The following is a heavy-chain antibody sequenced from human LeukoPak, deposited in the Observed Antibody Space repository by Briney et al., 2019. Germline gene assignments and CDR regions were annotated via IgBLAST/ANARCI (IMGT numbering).Heavy chain of an antibody. CDR1: GGSISSYY. D-gene: IGHD3-22*01. Sequence: SETLSLTCTVSGGSISSYYWSWIRQPPGKGLEWIGYIYYSGSTNYNPSLKSRVTISVDTSKNQFSLKLSSVTAADTAVYYCARVWSAYYDSSGYPYYFDYWGQGTLVTVSS. CDR3: ARVWSAYYDSSGYPYYFDY. J-gene: IGHJ4*02. V-gene: IGHV4-59*01. CDR2: IYYSGST.